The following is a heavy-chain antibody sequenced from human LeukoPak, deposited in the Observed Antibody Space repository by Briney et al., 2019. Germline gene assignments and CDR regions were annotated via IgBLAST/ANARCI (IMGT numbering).Heavy chain of an antibody. CDR1: GGSISIYY. V-gene: IGHV4-59*01. Sequence: SETLSLTCTVSGGSISIYYWSWIRQPPGKGLEWIGYIYYSGSTNYNPSLKSRVTISVDTSKNQFSLKLSSVTAADTAVYYCAREMFGQGRWGQGTLVTVSS. CDR2: IYYSGST. D-gene: IGHD3-16*01. J-gene: IGHJ4*02. CDR3: AREMFGQGR.